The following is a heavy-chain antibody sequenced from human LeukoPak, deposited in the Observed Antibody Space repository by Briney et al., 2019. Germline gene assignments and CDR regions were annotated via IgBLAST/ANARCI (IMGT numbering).Heavy chain of an antibody. Sequence: GGSLRLSCAASGFTFSSYAMSWVRQAPGKGLEWVSAISGSGGSTYYADSVKGRFTISRDNSKNTLYLQMNSLRAEDTAVYYCAKDHTSYYYDSSGYWDYWGQGTLVTVSS. V-gene: IGHV3-23*01. CDR2: ISGSGGST. CDR1: GFTFSSYA. J-gene: IGHJ4*02. D-gene: IGHD3-22*01. CDR3: AKDHTSYYYDSSGYWDY.